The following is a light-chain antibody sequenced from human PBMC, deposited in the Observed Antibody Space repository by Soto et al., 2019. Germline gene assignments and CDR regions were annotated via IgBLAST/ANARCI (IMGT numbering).Light chain of an antibody. Sequence: EIVLTQSPGTLSLSPGERATLSCRASQSVSSSYLAWYQQKPGQAPRLLIYGASSRATGIPDRFSGSGSETDFPLTISRLEPEDFAVYYCQQYGRSPLTFGGGTKVEIK. J-gene: IGKJ4*01. CDR1: QSVSSSY. CDR2: GAS. CDR3: QQYGRSPLT. V-gene: IGKV3-20*01.